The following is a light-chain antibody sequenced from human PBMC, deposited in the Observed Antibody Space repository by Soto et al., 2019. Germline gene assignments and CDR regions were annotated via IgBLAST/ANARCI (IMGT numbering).Light chain of an antibody. CDR2: DTS. V-gene: IGKV3-15*01. J-gene: IGKJ4*01. Sequence: EVVMTQSPATLSVSPGDGATLSCRASQGIGDTLAWYQHKPGQTPRLLIYDTSTRATGFPVWYGGSSSGTEFTLTINSLQYEDFAVYYCQRYNIWPLTFGGGTKVESK. CDR1: QGIGDT. CDR3: QRYNIWPLT.